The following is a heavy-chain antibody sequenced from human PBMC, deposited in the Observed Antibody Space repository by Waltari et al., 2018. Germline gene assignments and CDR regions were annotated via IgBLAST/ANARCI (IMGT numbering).Heavy chain of an antibody. CDR3: ARARSYYYDSSGYYSY. Sequence: EVQLVESGGGLVQPGGSLRLSCAASGFTFSSYSMKWVRQSPGKGLEWVSYISSSSSTIYYADSVKGRFTISRDNAKNSLYLQMDSLRAEDTAVYYCARARSYYYDSSGYYSYWGQGTLVTVSS. D-gene: IGHD3-22*01. CDR2: ISSSSSTI. V-gene: IGHV3-48*01. J-gene: IGHJ4*02. CDR1: GFTFSSYS.